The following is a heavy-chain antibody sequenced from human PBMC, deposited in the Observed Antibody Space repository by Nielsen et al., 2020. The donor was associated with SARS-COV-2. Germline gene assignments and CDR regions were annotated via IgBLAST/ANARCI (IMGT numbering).Heavy chain of an antibody. J-gene: IGHJ6*02. V-gene: IGHV3-48*01. CDR2: ISGSSSAI. Sequence: VRQAPGKGLEWVSYISGSSSAIQYADSVKGRFTISRDNSKNTLYLQMNSLRAEDTAVYYCAKANDYGDYGHYYGMDVWGQGTTVTVSS. D-gene: IGHD4-17*01. CDR3: AKANDYGDYGHYYGMDV.